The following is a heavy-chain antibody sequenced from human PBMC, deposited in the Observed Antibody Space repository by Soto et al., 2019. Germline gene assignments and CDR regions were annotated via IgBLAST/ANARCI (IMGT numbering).Heavy chain of an antibody. J-gene: IGHJ5*02. CDR2: IYPGDSDT. V-gene: IGHV5-51*01. CDR3: ARQNSGSYGLNWFDP. CDR1: GYSFTSYW. Sequence: GESLKISCKGSGYSFTSYWIGWVRQMPGKGLEWMGIIYPGDSDTRYSPSFQGQVTISADKSISTAYLQWSSLKASDTAMYYCARQNSGSYGLNWFDPWGQGTLVTVSS. D-gene: IGHD1-26*01.